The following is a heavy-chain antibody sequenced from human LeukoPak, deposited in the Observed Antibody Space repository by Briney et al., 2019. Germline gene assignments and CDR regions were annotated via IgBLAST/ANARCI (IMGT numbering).Heavy chain of an antibody. J-gene: IGHJ6*04. CDR2: IYHSGTT. Sequence: PSETLSLTCAVSGYSIISDYYWDWIRQPPGKGLEWIGSIYHSGTTYYNPSLKSRFTISVDTSKNQFSLRLSSVTAADTAIYYCARLIRAANPPNFCYAMDVWGKGTTVTVSS. D-gene: IGHD2-15*01. V-gene: IGHV4-38-2*01. CDR3: ARLIRAANPPNFCYAMDV. CDR1: GYSIISDYY.